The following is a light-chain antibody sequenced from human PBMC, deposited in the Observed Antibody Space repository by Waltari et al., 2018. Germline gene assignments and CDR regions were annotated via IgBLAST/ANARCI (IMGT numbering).Light chain of an antibody. CDR3: HQSSSLPGT. Sequence: EIVLIQSPDFDFLTTKEKVTNPCRARQSIGSSLQWYQQKPDQSQKLLIKSASQSISGVPSRFNGSGSGTDFNRTINSLEAEDAAAYYCHQSSSLPGTFGQGTKVEIK. J-gene: IGKJ1*01. CDR2: SAS. V-gene: IGKV6D-21*02. CDR1: QSIGSS.